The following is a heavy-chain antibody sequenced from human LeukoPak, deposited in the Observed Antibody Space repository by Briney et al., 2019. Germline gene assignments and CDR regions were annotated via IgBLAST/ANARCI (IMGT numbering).Heavy chain of an antibody. CDR2: IYTSGST. CDR1: GGSISSYY. CDR3: ARGDFWSGNDAFDI. V-gene: IGHV4-4*07. D-gene: IGHD3-3*01. Sequence: SETLSLTCIVSGGSISSYYWSWIRQPAGKGLEWIGRIYTSGSTNYNPSLKSRVTMSVDTSKNQFSLKLSSVTAADTAVYYCARGDFWSGNDAFDIWGQGTMVTVSS. J-gene: IGHJ3*02.